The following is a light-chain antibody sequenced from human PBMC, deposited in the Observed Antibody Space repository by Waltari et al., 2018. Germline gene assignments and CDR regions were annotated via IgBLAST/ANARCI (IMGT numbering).Light chain of an antibody. J-gene: IGLJ2*01. Sequence: SYELTQPPSVSVSPGQTARITCSGDALPKQYAYWYQQKPVQAPVLVIYKDSERPSGIPERLAGYSSGTTVTLTISGVQAEDEADYYCQSADSSGTYVVFGGGTKLTVL. CDR2: KDS. CDR3: QSADSSGTYVV. CDR1: ALPKQY. V-gene: IGLV3-25*03.